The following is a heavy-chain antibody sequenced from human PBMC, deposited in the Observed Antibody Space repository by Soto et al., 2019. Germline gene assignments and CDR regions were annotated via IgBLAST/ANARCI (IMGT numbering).Heavy chain of an antibody. CDR3: AGLVPAAKDYYGMDV. D-gene: IGHD2-2*01. V-gene: IGHV1-8*01. CDR1: GYTFTSYD. J-gene: IGHJ6*02. CDR2: MNPKSGNT. Sequence: QVQLVQSGAEVKKPGASVKVSCKASGYTFTSYDINWVRQATGQGLEWMGWMNPKSGNTGYAQKFQGRVTMTRNTSISTAYMELSSLRSEDTAVYYCAGLVPAAKDYYGMDVWGQGTTVTVSS.